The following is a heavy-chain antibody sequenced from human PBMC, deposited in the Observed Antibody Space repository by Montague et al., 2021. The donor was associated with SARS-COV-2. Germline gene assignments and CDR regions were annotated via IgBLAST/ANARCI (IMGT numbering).Heavy chain of an antibody. D-gene: IGHD3-10*01. J-gene: IGHJ6*02. CDR3: ARDPLDYGLWSSGSYYNAYYYYYGKDV. CDR1: GFTFSSYS. CDR2: ISSSSSYI. V-gene: IGHV3-21*01. Sequence: SLRLSCAASGFTFSSYSMNWVRQAPGKGLEWVSSISSSSSYIYYADSVKGRFTISRDNAKNSLYLQMNSLRAEDTAVYYCARDPLDYGLWSSGSYYNAYYYYYGKDVWGQGTTVTVSS.